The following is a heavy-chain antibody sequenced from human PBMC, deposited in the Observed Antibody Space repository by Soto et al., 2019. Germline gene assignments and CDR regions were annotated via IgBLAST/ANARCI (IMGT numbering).Heavy chain of an antibody. V-gene: IGHV1-69*01. Sequence: QVQLVQSGAEVKKPGSSVKVSCKASGGTFSSYAISWVRQAPGQGLEWMGGIIPIFGTANYAQKFQGRVTITADESTITAYMELSSLRSEDTAVYYCARVGYYDFWSGNNWFDPWGQGTLVTVSS. CDR2: IIPIFGTA. J-gene: IGHJ5*02. D-gene: IGHD3-3*01. CDR3: ARVGYYDFWSGNNWFDP. CDR1: GGTFSSYA.